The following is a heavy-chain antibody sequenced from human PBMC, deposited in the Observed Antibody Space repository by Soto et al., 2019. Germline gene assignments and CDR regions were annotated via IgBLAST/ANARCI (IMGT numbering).Heavy chain of an antibody. V-gene: IGHV3-23*01. CDR2: ISGSGGST. J-gene: IGHJ6*02. D-gene: IGHD6-19*01. Sequence: GGSLRLSCAASGFTFSSYAMSWVRQAPGKGLEWVSAISGSGGSTYYADSVKGRFTISRDNSKNTLYLQMNSLRAEDTAVYYCAVRAKQWLETYYYYGMDVWGQGTTVTVSS. CDR3: AVRAKQWLETYYYYGMDV. CDR1: GFTFSSYA.